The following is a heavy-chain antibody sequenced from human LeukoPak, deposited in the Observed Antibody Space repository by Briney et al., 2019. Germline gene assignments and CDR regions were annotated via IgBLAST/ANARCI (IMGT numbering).Heavy chain of an antibody. CDR3: AKGVHYYYYMDV. J-gene: IGHJ6*03. Sequence: PGGSLRLSCAASGFTFSSYGMHWVRQAPGKGLEWVAVISYDGSNKYYADSVKGRFTISRDNSKNTLYLQMNSLRAEDTAVYYCAKGVHYYYYMDVWGKGTTVTVSS. V-gene: IGHV3-30*18. CDR2: ISYDGSNK. CDR1: GFTFSSYG.